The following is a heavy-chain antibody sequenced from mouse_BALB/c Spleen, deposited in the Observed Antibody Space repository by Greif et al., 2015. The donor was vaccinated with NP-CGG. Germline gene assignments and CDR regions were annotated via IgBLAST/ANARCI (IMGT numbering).Heavy chain of an antibody. CDR3: ARGYYGSSYYYAMDY. D-gene: IGHD1-1*01. CDR2: INPSNGRT. CDR1: GYTFTSYW. Sequence: QVQLQQSGAELVKPGASVKLSCKASGYTFTSYWMHWVKQRPGQGLEWIGEINPSNGRTNYNEKFKSKATLTVDKSSSTAYMQLSSLTSEDSAVYYCARGYYGSSYYYAMDYWGQGTSVTVSS. J-gene: IGHJ4*01. V-gene: IGHV1S81*02.